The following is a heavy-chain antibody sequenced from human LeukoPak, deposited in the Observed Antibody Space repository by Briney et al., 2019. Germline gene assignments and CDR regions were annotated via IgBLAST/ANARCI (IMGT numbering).Heavy chain of an antibody. CDR2: IYYSGST. CDR3: ARDFRYFDWLLSYFDY. V-gene: IGHV4-39*07. D-gene: IGHD3-9*01. CDR1: GGSISSSSYY. J-gene: IGHJ4*02. Sequence: SETLSLTCTVSGGSISSSSYYWGWIRQPPGKGLEWIGSIYYSGSTYYNPSLKSRVTISVDTSKNQFSLKLSSVTAADTAVYYCARDFRYFDWLLSYFDYWGQGTLVTVSS.